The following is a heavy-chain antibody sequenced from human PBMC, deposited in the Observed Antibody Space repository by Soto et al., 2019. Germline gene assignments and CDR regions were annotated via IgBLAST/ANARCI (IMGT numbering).Heavy chain of an antibody. CDR2: IYPGDSDT. V-gene: IGHV5-51*01. J-gene: IGHJ4*02. Sequence: EVQLAQSGAEVKKPGESLKISCKGSGYSFTNYWIGWVRQMPGKGLEWMGIIYPGDSDTRYSPSFQGQVTISADKSINTADLQWRSLKASDTATYYCARTYSGTYPPPYYFDYWGQGSLVTVSS. D-gene: IGHD1-26*01. CDR1: GYSFTNYW. CDR3: ARTYSGTYPPPYYFDY.